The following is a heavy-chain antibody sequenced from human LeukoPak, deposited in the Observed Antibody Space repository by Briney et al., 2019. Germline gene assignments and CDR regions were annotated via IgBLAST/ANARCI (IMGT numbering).Heavy chain of an antibody. CDR2: IYINGST. CDR3: ARVDGSGSKRWFDP. CDR1: GGSISSYY. J-gene: IGHJ5*02. Sequence: SETLSLTCTVSGGSISSYYWSWIRHPPGRGVEWVGYIYINGSTNNTRSTKSRVTISVDTSKNQISLKLSSVTAADTAVYYCARVDGSGSKRWFDPWGQGVPVTVSS. V-gene: IGHV4-4*09. D-gene: IGHD3-10*01.